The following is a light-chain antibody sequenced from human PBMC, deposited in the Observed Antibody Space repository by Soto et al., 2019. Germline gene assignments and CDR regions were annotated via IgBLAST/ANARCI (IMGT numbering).Light chain of an antibody. CDR1: RSVSSSF. V-gene: IGKV3-20*01. CDR3: QQYGSSPPLT. CDR2: GAS. Sequence: EIVLTQSPGTLSLSPGGRATLSCRASRSVSSSFLAWYQQKPGHAPRLLIYGASSRATGIPARFSGSGSGTDFTLIISRLEPEDFAVYYCQQYGSSPPLTFGGGTKVEIK. J-gene: IGKJ4*01.